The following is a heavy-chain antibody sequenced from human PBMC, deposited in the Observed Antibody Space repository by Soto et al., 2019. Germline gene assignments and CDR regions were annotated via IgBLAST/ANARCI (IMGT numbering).Heavy chain of an antibody. J-gene: IGHJ4*02. D-gene: IGHD3-22*01. Sequence: ASVKVSCKASGYTFTSYGISWVRQAPGQGLEWMGWISAYNGNTNYAQKLQGRVTMTTDTSTSTAYMELRSLRSEDTAVYYCASGGGSYDSSGYYVYWGQGTLVTVSS. V-gene: IGHV1-18*04. CDR1: GYTFTSYG. CDR2: ISAYNGNT. CDR3: ASGGGSYDSSGYYVY.